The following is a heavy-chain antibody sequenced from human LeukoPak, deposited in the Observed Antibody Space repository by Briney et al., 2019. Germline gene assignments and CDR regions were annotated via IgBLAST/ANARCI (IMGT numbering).Heavy chain of an antibody. CDR1: GGSISSSPYS. D-gene: IGHD5-18*01. Sequence: PSETLSLTCTVSGGSISSSPYSWGWIRQPPGKGLEWIGTISYSGSTYYNPSLKGRVTISVDTSKNQFSLRLSSVTATDTAVYYCARVAFGGYSCGYVDFWGQGTLVTVSS. CDR2: ISYSGST. V-gene: IGHV4-39*01. CDR3: ARVAFGGYSCGYVDF. J-gene: IGHJ4*02.